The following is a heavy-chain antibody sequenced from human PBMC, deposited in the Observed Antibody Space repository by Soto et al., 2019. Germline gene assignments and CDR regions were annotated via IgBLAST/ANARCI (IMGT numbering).Heavy chain of an antibody. Sequence: GGSLRLSCAASGFTFSTYAMSWVRQAPGKGLEWVSTISDSGGSTYYAASVKGRFTISRDNSKNTLYLLMSSLSAEDTALYYCAKVHGSGTYYNFPDYWGQGTQVTVSS. CDR2: ISDSGGST. J-gene: IGHJ4*02. V-gene: IGHV3-23*01. CDR3: AKVHGSGTYYNFPDY. CDR1: GFTFSTYA. D-gene: IGHD3-10*01.